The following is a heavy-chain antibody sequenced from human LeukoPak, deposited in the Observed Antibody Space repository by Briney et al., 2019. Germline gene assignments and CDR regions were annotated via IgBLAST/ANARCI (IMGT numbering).Heavy chain of an antibody. D-gene: IGHD5-24*01. CDR3: ARERIWRWLQPRYFDL. Sequence: SETLSLTCTVSGGSISSYYWSWIRQPPGKGLEWIGYIYYSGSTNYNPSLKSRVTIPVETSKNQFSLKLSSVTAADTAVYYCARERIWRWLQPRYFDLWGRGTLVTVSS. CDR2: IYYSGST. J-gene: IGHJ2*01. V-gene: IGHV4-59*01. CDR1: GGSISSYY.